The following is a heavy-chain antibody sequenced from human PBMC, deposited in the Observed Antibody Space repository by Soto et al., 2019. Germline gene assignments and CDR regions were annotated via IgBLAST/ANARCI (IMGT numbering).Heavy chain of an antibody. Sequence: QVQLVQSGAEVKKPGSSVKVSCKASGGTFSSYSINWVRQAPGQGLEWMVEIIPIFGTANYAQKFQGRVTITAEESTSTAYMELSSRRSESTAVYYCARDGGRHSGGIDYWGHGTLVTVSS. CDR3: ARDGGRHSGGIDY. CDR1: GGTFSSYS. V-gene: IGHV1-69*01. J-gene: IGHJ4*01. D-gene: IGHD1-26*01. CDR2: IIPIFGTA.